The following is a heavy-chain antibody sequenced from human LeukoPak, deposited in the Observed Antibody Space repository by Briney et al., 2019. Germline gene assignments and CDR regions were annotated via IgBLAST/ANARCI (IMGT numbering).Heavy chain of an antibody. Sequence: SETLSLTCTVSGGSISSGGYYWSWIRQHPGKGLEWIGYIYYSGSTNYNPSLKSRVTISVDTSKNQFSLKLSSVTAADTAVYYCARAYYDSSGYPDAFDIWGQGTMVTVSS. V-gene: IGHV4-61*08. J-gene: IGHJ3*02. CDR1: GGSISSGGYY. D-gene: IGHD3-22*01. CDR2: IYYSGST. CDR3: ARAYYDSSGYPDAFDI.